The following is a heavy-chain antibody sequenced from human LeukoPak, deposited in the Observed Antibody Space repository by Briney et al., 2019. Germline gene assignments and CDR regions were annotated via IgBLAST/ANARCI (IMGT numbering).Heavy chain of an antibody. Sequence: GGSLRLSCAASGFTFDDYAMHWVRQAPGKGLEWVSGISWNNGSIGYADSVKGRFTISRDNAKNSLYLQMNSLRVEDTAAYYCVRDSWGDIGWLWGPGTLVTVSS. D-gene: IGHD5-12*01. CDR2: ISWNNGSI. CDR1: GFTFDDYA. CDR3: VRDSWGDIGWL. J-gene: IGHJ4*02. V-gene: IGHV3-9*01.